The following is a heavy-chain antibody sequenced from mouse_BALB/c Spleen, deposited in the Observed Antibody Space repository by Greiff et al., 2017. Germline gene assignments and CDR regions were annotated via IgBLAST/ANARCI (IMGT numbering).Heavy chain of an antibody. V-gene: IGHV2-5-1*01. CDR2: IWRGGST. CDR1: GFSLTSYG. CDR3: AKSHRYDVTWFAY. J-gene: IGHJ3*01. D-gene: IGHD2-14*01. Sequence: QVQLQQSGPSLVQPSQSLSITCTVSGFSLTSYGVHWVRQSPGKGLEWLGVIWRGGSTDYNAAFMSRLSITKDNSKSQVFFKMNSLQADDTAIYYCAKSHRYDVTWFAYWGQGTLVTVSA.